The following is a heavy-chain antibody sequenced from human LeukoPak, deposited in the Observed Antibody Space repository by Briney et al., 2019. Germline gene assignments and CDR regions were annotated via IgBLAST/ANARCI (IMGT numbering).Heavy chain of an antibody. D-gene: IGHD4-17*01. CDR1: GFTFSSYA. Sequence: GGSLRLSCAASGFTFSSYAMSWVRQAPGKRLEWVSAISGSGGSTYYADSVKGRFTISRDNSKNTLFLQMNSLRAEDSAVYYCAKTRLGDYYFDYWGQGTLVTVSS. CDR2: ISGSGGST. V-gene: IGHV3-23*01. CDR3: AKTRLGDYYFDY. J-gene: IGHJ4*02.